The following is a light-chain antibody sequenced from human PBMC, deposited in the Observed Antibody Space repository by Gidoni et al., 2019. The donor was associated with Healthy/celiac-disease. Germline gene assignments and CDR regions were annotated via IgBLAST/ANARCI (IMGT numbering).Light chain of an antibody. J-gene: IGLJ1*01. Sequence: SYVLTQPPSVSVAPGKTARITCGGNNIGSKSVHWYQQKPGQAPVLVIYYDSDRPSGIPERFSGSNSGNTATLTISRVEAGDEADYYCQVWDSSSDHPFGTGTKVTV. V-gene: IGLV3-21*04. CDR1: NIGSKS. CDR2: YDS. CDR3: QVWDSSSDHP.